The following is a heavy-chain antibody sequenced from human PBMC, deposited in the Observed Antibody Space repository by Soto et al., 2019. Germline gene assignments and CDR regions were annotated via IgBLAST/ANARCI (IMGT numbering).Heavy chain of an antibody. D-gene: IGHD6-13*01. J-gene: IGHJ3*02. V-gene: IGHV3-7*01. CDR2: IKQDGSEK. CDR3: ASVGNSSSWYAAFDI. Sequence: EVQLVESGGGLVQPGGSLRLSCAASGFTFSSYWMSWVRQAPGKGLEWVANIKQDGSEKYYVDSVKGRFTISRDNAKNSLYLQMNSLRAEDTAVYYCASVGNSSSWYAAFDIWGQATMVTVSS. CDR1: GFTFSSYW.